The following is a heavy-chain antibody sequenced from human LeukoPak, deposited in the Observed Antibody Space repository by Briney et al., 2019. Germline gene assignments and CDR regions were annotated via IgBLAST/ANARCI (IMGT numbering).Heavy chain of an antibody. CDR1: GFTFSSYS. J-gene: IGHJ6*03. D-gene: IGHD2-15*01. Sequence: GGSLRLSCAASGFTFSSYSMNWVRQAAGKGLEGVSSISSSSSYIYYADSVKGRFTISRDNAKNSLYLQMTSLRAEDTAVYYCARDRISFSYYYMDVWGKGTTVTVSS. CDR2: ISSSSSYI. V-gene: IGHV3-21*01. CDR3: ARDRISFSYYYMDV.